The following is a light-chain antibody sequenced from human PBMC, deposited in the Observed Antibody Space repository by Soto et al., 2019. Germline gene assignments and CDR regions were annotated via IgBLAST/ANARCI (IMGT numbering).Light chain of an antibody. Sequence: EIVLTQSPGTLSLSPGERATLSCRASQSVSSYYLAWYQLKPGQAPRLLIYGASSRATGIPDRFSGSGSGTDFTLTISRLEPEDFTVYFCQQYGSSPWTFGQGTKVDIK. CDR3: QQYGSSPWT. V-gene: IGKV3-20*01. CDR1: QSVSSYY. CDR2: GAS. J-gene: IGKJ1*01.